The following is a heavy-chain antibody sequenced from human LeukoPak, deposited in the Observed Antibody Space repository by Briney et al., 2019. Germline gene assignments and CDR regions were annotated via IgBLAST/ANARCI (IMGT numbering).Heavy chain of an antibody. D-gene: IGHD3-22*01. CDR2: INPNSGGT. Sequence: ASVKVSCKASGYTFTGYYMHWVRQAPGQGLERMGWINPNSGGTNYAQKFQGRVTMTRDTSISTAYMELSRLRSDDTAVYYCAKGYHDSSGYYPPPNFDYWGQGTLVTVSS. CDR3: AKGYHDSSGYYPPPNFDY. CDR1: GYTFTGYY. V-gene: IGHV1-2*02. J-gene: IGHJ4*02.